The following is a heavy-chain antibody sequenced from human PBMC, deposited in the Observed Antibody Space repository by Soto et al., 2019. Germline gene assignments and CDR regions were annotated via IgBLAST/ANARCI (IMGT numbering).Heavy chain of an antibody. CDR2: ISTDGSSI. Sequence: EVQLVESGGGLVQPGGSLRLSCVASGFNFRSYWMYWVRQAPGKGLAWVSRISTDGSSIEYADSVQGRLTISRDNAKNTLYLQMNSLRDEDMGVYYCARGPGHGGSYYEHWGQGTLITVSS. CDR3: ARGPGHGGSYYEH. CDR1: GFNFRSYW. V-gene: IGHV3-74*03. J-gene: IGHJ4*02. D-gene: IGHD1-26*01.